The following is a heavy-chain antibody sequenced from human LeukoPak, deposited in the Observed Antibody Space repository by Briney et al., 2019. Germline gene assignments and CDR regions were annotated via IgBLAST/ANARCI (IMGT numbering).Heavy chain of an antibody. D-gene: IGHD3-10*01. V-gene: IGHV4-34*01. CDR1: GGSFSGYY. Sequence: TSETLSLTCAVYGGSFSGYYWSWIRQPPGKGLEWTGEINHSGSTNYNPSLKSRVTISVDTSKNQFSLKLSSVTAADTAVYYCARGWWIGYYGSGSTLYFDYWGQGTLVTVSS. CDR3: ARGWWIGYYGSGSTLYFDY. CDR2: INHSGST. J-gene: IGHJ4*02.